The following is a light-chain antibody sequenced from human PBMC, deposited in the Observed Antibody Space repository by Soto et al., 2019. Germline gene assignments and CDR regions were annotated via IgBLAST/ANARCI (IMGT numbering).Light chain of an antibody. Sequence: EIELTQSPGTLSLSPGERATLSCRSSQSVSSSYLAWYQQKPGQAPRLLIYDVSSRAAGIPDRFSGSGSGTYFTLTISRLEPEDFAVYYCQQYGSSPTFGQGTKVEIK. CDR2: DVS. CDR1: QSVSSSY. CDR3: QQYGSSPT. J-gene: IGKJ1*01. V-gene: IGKV3-20*01.